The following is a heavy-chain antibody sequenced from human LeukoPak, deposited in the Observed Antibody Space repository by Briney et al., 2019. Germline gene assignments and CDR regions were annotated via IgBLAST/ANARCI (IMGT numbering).Heavy chain of an antibody. D-gene: IGHD7-27*01. J-gene: IGHJ4*02. CDR3: ARVTTWGSVLDY. Sequence: SETLSLTCTVSGGSFSSGSYYWSWLRQPPGTGLEWIGYIYYSGSTNYNPSLKSRVTISVDTSKNQFSLKLSSVTATDTAVYYCARVTTWGSVLDYWGQGTLVTVSS. CDR2: IYYSGST. CDR1: GGSFSSGSYY. V-gene: IGHV4-61*01.